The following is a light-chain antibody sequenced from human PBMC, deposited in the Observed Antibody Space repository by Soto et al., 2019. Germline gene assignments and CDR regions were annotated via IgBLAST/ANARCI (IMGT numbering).Light chain of an antibody. CDR2: WAS. CDR3: QQYYNTPYT. V-gene: IGKV4-1*01. CDR1: QSVLHSSNNKDY. J-gene: IGKJ2*01. Sequence: DIVMTQSPDSLAVSLGERATINCKSSQSVLHSSNNKDYLTWYQQKPGQPPRLLIYWASTREPGVPDRFSGSGSGTDFTLTISSLHSEDVAVYYCQQYYNTPYTFGQGTKLEIK.